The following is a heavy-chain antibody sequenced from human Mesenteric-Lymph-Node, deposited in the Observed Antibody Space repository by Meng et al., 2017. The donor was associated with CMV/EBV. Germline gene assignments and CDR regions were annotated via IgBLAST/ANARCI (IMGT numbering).Heavy chain of an antibody. Sequence: SSYANSWGRQAPGQGLEWMGGIVPIFGTANYAQKFQGRVTITTDESTSTAYMELSNLRSEDTAVYYCARVGDYCTSTTCYYHNWFDPWGQGTLVTVSS. CDR1: SSYA. J-gene: IGHJ5*02. CDR3: ARVGDYCTSTTCYYHNWFDP. D-gene: IGHD2-2*01. V-gene: IGHV1-69*05. CDR2: IVPIFGTA.